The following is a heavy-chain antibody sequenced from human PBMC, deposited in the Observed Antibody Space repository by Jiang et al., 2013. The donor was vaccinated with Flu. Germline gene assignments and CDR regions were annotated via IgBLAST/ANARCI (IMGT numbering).Heavy chain of an antibody. CDR1: GVSIGSGDNP. D-gene: IGHD1-1*01. CDR3: ARGGNWFDP. CDR2: IYHSGST. Sequence: GSGLVKPSQTLSLTCAVSGVSIGSGDNPWSWIRQPPGKGLEWIGYIYHSGSTYYNPSLRGRVFISMDTSRNQFSLTLNSVTAADTAVYYCARGGNWFDPWGQGTLVTVSS. V-gene: IGHV4-30-2*01. J-gene: IGHJ5*02.